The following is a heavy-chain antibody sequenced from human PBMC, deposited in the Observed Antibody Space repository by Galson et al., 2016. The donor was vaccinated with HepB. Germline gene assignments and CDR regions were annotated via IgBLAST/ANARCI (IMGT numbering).Heavy chain of an antibody. CDR3: ARSGAEVTTHFDY. CDR2: ISAYNGNT. CDR1: GYTFTIIG. D-gene: IGHD4-17*01. J-gene: IGHJ4*02. Sequence: SVKVSCKASGYTFTIIGISWVRQAPGQGLEWMGWISAYNGNTNCAQTFPGRVTLTTDTSTSTAYMELRSLLSDDTAVYSCARSGAEVTTHFDYWGQGTLVTVSS. V-gene: IGHV1-18*01.